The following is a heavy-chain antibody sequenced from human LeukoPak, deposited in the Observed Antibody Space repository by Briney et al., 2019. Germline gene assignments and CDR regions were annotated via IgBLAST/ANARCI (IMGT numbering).Heavy chain of an antibody. V-gene: IGHV3-7*05. CDR3: ARKWSSSWSSFDY. CDR2: ITQDGSDK. CDR1: GFTFRSYW. D-gene: IGHD6-13*01. Sequence: PGGSLRLSCAASGFTFRSYWMSWVRQAPGKGLEWVAKITQDGSDKYYVGPVKGRFTVSRDNAQNSLYLQMNSLRAEDTAIYYCARKWSSSWSSFDYWGQGTLVTVSS. J-gene: IGHJ4*02.